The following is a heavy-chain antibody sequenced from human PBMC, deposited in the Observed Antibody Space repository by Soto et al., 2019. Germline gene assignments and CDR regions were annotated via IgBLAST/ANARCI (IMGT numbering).Heavy chain of an antibody. J-gene: IGHJ4*02. V-gene: IGHV1-18*01. CDR3: ARVIMDPYSSGWRLDY. Sequence: ASVKVSFKASGYTFTSYGISWVRQAPGQGLEWMGWISAYNGNTNYAQKLQGRVTMTTDTSTSTAYMELRSLRSDDTAVYYCARVIMDPYSSGWRLDYWGQGTLVTVSS. CDR1: GYTFTSYG. D-gene: IGHD6-19*01. CDR2: ISAYNGNT.